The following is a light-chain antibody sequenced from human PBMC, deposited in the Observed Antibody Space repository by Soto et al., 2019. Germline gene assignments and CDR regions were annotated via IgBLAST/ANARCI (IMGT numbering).Light chain of an antibody. CDR3: QQCSWHPCTVT. V-gene: IGKV3-15*01. Sequence: EIVMTQSPATLSVSPGERATLSCRASQSVSSNLAWYQQKPGQAPRLLIYDASTRATGIPARFSGSGSGTEYTPTISSLQSEDSAVHHCQQCSWHPCTVTVGGGTKVEIK. CDR2: DAS. CDR1: QSVSSN. J-gene: IGKJ4*01.